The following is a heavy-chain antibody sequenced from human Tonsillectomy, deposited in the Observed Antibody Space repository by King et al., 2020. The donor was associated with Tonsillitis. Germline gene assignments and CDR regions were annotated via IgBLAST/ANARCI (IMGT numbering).Heavy chain of an antibody. CDR3: GRVEILLVPAAIDS. J-gene: IGHJ5*01. CDR1: GYTFTGYF. Sequence: VQLVESGAEVKKPGASVKVSCKASGYTFTGYFVHWVRQAPGQGLEWMGWINPNSGGTNYAQKFQGRVTITRDTSISTAYMELSRLRFDDTALYYCGRVEILLVPAAIDSWGQGTLVTVSS. V-gene: IGHV1-2*02. D-gene: IGHD2-2*03. CDR2: INPNSGGT.